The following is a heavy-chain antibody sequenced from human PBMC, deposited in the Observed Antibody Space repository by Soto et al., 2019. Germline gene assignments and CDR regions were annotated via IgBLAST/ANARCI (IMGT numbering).Heavy chain of an antibody. D-gene: IGHD4-17*01. CDR3: ARDPDYGDYGTSPADDY. J-gene: IGHJ4*02. CDR2: INAGNGNT. Sequence: ASVKVSCKASGYTFTSYAMHWVRQAPGQRLEWMGWINAGNGNTKYSQKFQGRVTITRDTSASTAYMELSSLRSEDTAVYYCARDPDYGDYGTSPADDYWGQGTLVTSPQ. V-gene: IGHV1-3*01. CDR1: GYTFTSYA.